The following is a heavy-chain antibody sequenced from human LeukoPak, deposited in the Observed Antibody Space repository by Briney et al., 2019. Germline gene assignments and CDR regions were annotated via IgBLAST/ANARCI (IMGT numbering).Heavy chain of an antibody. CDR2: IGGRGGRT. CDR1: GFIFGDYG. CDR3: ARGRIAVAPYYGMDV. D-gene: IGHD6-19*01. V-gene: IGHV3-23*01. J-gene: IGHJ6*02. Sequence: GGSLRLSCAASGFIFGDYGMNWVRQAPGKGLEWVSGIGGRGGRTYYADSVQGRFTISRDNSNNTVDLQMNSLRAEDTAIYYCARGRIAVAPYYGMDVWGRGTTVSVSS.